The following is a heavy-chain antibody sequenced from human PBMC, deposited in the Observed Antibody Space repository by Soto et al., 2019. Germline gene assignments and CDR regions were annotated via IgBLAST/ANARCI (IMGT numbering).Heavy chain of an antibody. V-gene: IGHV5-10-1*01. CDR3: VESGTKTKGSEY. J-gene: IGHJ4*02. CDR1: GYSFTSYW. CDR2: IDPSESYT. Sequence: PRESLKISCKRSGYSFTSYWISWVLQMPGKGPEWMGRIDPSESYTNYSPSFQGHVTISADKSISTAYLQWRSMQASAIAMYYSVESGTKTKGSEYWGQGPMVSVSS.